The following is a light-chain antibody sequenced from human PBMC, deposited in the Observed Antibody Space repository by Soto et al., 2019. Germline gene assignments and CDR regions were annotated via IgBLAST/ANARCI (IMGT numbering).Light chain of an antibody. Sequence: EIVLTQSPGTLSLSPGERPTLSYMLSQSVSSSYLAWYQQKPGQAPRLLIYDASNRATGIPARFSGSGSGTDFTLTISSLEPEDFAVYYCQQRSNWPPTFGQGTRLEIK. V-gene: IGKV3D-20*02. CDR2: DAS. J-gene: IGKJ5*01. CDR3: QQRSNWPPT. CDR1: QSVSSSY.